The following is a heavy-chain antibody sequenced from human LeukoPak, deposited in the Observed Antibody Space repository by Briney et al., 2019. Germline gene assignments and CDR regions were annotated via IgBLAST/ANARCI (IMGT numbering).Heavy chain of an antibody. V-gene: IGHV3-49*03. CDR3: TRGRYYDFWSGYYLSYNWFDP. J-gene: IGHJ5*02. CDR2: IRSKAYGGTT. Sequence: GGSLRLSCTASGFTFGDYAMSWFRQAPGKGLEWVGFIRSKAYGGTTEYAASVKGRFTISRDDSKGIAYLQMNSLKTEDTAVYYCTRGRYYDFWSGYYLSYNWFDPWGQGTLVTVSS. D-gene: IGHD3-3*01. CDR1: GFTFGDYA.